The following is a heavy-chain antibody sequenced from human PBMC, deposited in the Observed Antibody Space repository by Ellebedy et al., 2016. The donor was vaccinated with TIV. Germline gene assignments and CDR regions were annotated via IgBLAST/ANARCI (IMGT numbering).Heavy chain of an antibody. D-gene: IGHD3-22*01. CDR2: IYYVGSP. V-gene: IGHV4-39*07. J-gene: IGHJ4*02. CDR3: ARNGTSYFDSSRGGFDN. CDR1: GDYINTGACY. Sequence: GSLRLSXGVSGDYINTGACYWAWIRQPPGKGLEWIGSIYYVGSPHYNPSLKSRVSISVDTSKNEFSLELSSLTAADTAIYYCARNGTSYFDSSRGGFDNWGQGILVTVSS.